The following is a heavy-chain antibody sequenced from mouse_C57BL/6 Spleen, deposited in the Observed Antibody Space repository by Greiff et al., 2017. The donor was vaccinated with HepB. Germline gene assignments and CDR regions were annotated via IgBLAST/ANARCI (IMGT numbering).Heavy chain of an antibody. CDR3: ARHGLYYGYDDYAMDY. D-gene: IGHD2-2*01. J-gene: IGHJ4*01. CDR1: GYTFTEYT. CDR2: FYPGSGSI. V-gene: IGHV1-62-2*01. Sequence: QVQLKQSGAELVKPGASVKLSCKASGYTFTEYTIHWVKQRSGQGLEWIGWFYPGSGSIKYNEKFKDNATLTADKSSSTVYMELSRLTSEDSAVYFCARHGLYYGYDDYAMDYWGQGTSVTVSS.